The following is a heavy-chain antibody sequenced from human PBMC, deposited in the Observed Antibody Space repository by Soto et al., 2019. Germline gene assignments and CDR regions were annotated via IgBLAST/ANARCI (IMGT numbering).Heavy chain of an antibody. J-gene: IGHJ6*01. CDR3: ARDLIVDGPDNYAMAL. D-gene: IGHD3-22*01. V-gene: IGHV1-2*02. Sequence: ASVNVSCKACGYSLRGNYIHWVRQTPGQGLEWMGWIDPKSSGTVYAQKVQGRVTMTRDTSLTAVYRQLNRLTSADSAVYSCARDLIVDGPDNYAMALWGQGTTVTVS. CDR2: IDPKSSGT. CDR1: GYSLRGNY.